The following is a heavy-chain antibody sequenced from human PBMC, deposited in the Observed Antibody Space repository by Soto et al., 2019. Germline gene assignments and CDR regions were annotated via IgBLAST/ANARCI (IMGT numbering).Heavy chain of an antibody. CDR3: ARDGGYSYGEGLDY. CDR1: GGTFSSYA. D-gene: IGHD5-18*01. V-gene: IGHV1-69*13. J-gene: IGHJ4*02. CDR2: IIPIFGTA. Sequence: AASEKVSCKASGGTFSSYAISWVRQAPGQGLEWMGGIIPIFGTANYAQKFQGRVTITADESTSTAYMELSSLRSEDTAVYYCARDGGYSYGEGLDYWGQGTLVTVSS.